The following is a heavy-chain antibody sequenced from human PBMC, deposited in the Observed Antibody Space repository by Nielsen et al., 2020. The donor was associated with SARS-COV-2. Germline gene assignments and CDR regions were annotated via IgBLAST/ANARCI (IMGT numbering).Heavy chain of an antibody. CDR1: GFTFSSYS. J-gene: IGHJ4*02. CDR3: AREYCSGSSCFYDY. D-gene: IGHD2-15*01. Sequence: GESLKISCAASGFTFSSYSMNWVRQAPGKGLEWVSSISSSSSYIYYADSVKGRFTISRDNAKNSLYLQMNSLRAEDTAVYYCAREYCSGSSCFYDYWGQGTLVTVSS. V-gene: IGHV3-21*01. CDR2: ISSSSSYI.